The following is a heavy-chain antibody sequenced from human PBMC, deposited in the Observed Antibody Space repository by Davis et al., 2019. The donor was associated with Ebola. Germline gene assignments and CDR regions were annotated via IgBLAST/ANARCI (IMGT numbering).Heavy chain of an antibody. CDR2: TYHSGST. CDR1: GSSISSNSF. V-gene: IGHV4-38-2*02. D-gene: IGHD2/OR15-2a*01. CDR3: ARQPLTAATLES. Sequence: SETLSLTCTVSGSSISSNSFWGWIRQPPGQGLEWIARTYHSGSTYYNASLKSRLTISVDTSKNPFSLKLTSVTAADTAVYYCARQPLTAATLESWGQGTLVTVSS. J-gene: IGHJ5*02.